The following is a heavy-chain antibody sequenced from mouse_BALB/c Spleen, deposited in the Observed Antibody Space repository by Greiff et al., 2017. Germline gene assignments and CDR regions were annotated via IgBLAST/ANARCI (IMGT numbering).Heavy chain of an antibody. J-gene: IGHJ2*01. V-gene: IGHV5-12-1*01. Sequence: EVKLVESGGGLVKPGGSLKLSCAASGFAFSSYDMSWVRQTPEKRLEWVAYISSGGGSTYYPDSVKGRFTISRDNAKNTLYLQMSSLKSEDTAMYYCARDLIYYFDYWGQGTTLTVSS. D-gene: IGHD2-4*01. CDR2: ISSGGGST. CDR1: GFAFSSYD. CDR3: ARDLIYYFDY.